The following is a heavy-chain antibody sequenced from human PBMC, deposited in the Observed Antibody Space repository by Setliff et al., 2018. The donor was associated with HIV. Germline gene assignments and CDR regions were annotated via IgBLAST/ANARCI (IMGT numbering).Heavy chain of an antibody. V-gene: IGHV5-51*01. J-gene: IGHJ6*02. D-gene: IGHD2-8*02. CDR1: GYTFTTYW. CDR2: IYPADSDT. Sequence: GESLKISCKGSGYTFTTYWIAWVRQMPGKGLEWMGVIYPADSDTRYSQSFQGQVTISVDKSIRTAYLQWSSLKASDTATYYCARHINSYWYGDGMDVWGQGTTVTVSS. CDR3: ARHINSYWYGDGMDV.